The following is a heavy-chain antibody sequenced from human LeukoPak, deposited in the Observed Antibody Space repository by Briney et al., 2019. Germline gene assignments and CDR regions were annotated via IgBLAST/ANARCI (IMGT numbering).Heavy chain of an antibody. J-gene: IGHJ4*02. Sequence: GGSLRLSCAASGFTFSSYWMHWVRQAPGKGLVWVSRISSDGSSTSYADSVKGRSTISRDNAKNTLHLQMNTLREEDTAVYYCARGGPYSASDYWGQGTLVTVSS. CDR2: ISSDGSST. CDR3: ARGGPYSASDY. CDR1: GFTFSSYW. V-gene: IGHV3-74*01. D-gene: IGHD1-26*01.